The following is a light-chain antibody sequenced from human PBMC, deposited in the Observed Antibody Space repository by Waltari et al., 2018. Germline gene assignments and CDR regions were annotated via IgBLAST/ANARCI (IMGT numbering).Light chain of an antibody. V-gene: IGKV4-1*01. Sequence: DIVMTQSPDSLAVSLGERATINCKSSQSVLYTSNNKKYLAWYQQKPGQPPKLLIYWASTRKSGVPDRFSGSGSVTDFTLTISSLQAEDVAVYYCQQYYTIPPRTFGQGTKVEIK. CDR3: QQYYTIPPRT. CDR2: WAS. CDR1: QSVLYTSNNKKY. J-gene: IGKJ1*01.